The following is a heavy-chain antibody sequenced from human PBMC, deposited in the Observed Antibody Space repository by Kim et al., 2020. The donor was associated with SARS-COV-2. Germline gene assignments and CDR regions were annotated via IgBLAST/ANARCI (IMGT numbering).Heavy chain of an antibody. Sequence: SFQGQVTISADKSISTAYLQWSSLKASDTAMYYCARLGVAVAGIFFGMDVWGQGTTVTVSS. D-gene: IGHD6-19*01. J-gene: IGHJ6*02. V-gene: IGHV5-51*01. CDR3: ARLGVAVAGIFFGMDV.